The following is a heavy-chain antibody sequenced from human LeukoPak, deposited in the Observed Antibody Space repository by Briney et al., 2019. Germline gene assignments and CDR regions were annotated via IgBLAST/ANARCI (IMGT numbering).Heavy chain of an antibody. CDR2: LDPEDGET. J-gene: IGHJ4*02. CDR1: GYTLTELS. D-gene: IGHD2-2*01. CDR3: ATGPPNIVVVPAAALDNFDY. Sequence: ASVKVSCKVSGYTLTELSMHWVRQAPGKGLEWMGGLDPEDGETIYAQKFQGRVTMTEDTSTDTAYMELSSLRSEDTAVYYCATGPPNIVVVPAAALDNFDYWGQGTLVTVSS. V-gene: IGHV1-24*01.